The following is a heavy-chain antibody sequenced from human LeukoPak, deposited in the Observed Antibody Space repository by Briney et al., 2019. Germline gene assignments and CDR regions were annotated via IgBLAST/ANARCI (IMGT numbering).Heavy chain of an antibody. D-gene: IGHD3-22*01. CDR2: IYNSDNT. Sequence: PSETLSLTCTISGGSVSDYYWSWIRQSPGKGLEWIGRIYNSDNTNYSPSLQSRITISVDTSKNQFSLKMSSVTAADTAVYYCAKGLYESSGRYYYHIDVWGKGTAVTIS. CDR3: AKGLYESSGRYYYHIDV. J-gene: IGHJ6*03. V-gene: IGHV4-59*08. CDR1: GGSVSDYY.